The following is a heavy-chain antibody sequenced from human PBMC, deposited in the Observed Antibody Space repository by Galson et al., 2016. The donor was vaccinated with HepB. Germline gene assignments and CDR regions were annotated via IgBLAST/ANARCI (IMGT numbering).Heavy chain of an antibody. J-gene: IGHJ4*02. CDR1: WDSVSSNSAA. CDR2: TYYRSKWYN. Sequence: CAISWDSVSSNSAAWNWIRQSPSRGLEWLGRTYYRSKWYNDYAVSVKSRITINPNTSKNQFSLQLNSVTHEDTAVYYCARGPRAYFDFWGQGTLVTVSS. CDR3: ARGPRAYFDF. V-gene: IGHV6-1*01.